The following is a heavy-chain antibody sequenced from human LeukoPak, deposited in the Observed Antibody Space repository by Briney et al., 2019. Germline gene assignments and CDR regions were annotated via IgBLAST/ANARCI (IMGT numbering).Heavy chain of an antibody. J-gene: IGHJ6*02. CDR1: GGTFSSYA. CDR3: ARDWEIVPAAIHESDYYYYGLDV. V-gene: IGHV1-69*04. CDR2: IIPIFGIA. D-gene: IGHD2-2*02. Sequence: SVKVSSKASGGTFSSYAISWVRQAPGQGLEWMGRIIPIFGIANYAQKFQGRVTITADKSTSTAHMELSSLRSEDTAVYYCARDWEIVPAAIHESDYYYYGLDVWGQGTTVTVSS.